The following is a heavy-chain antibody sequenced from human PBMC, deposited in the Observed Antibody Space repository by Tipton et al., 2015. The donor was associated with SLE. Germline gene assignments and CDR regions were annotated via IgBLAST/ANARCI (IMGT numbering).Heavy chain of an antibody. CDR2: IDHSGST. Sequence: TLSLTCAVYGGSISSRNWWSWIRQPPGKGLEWIGEIDHSGSTNYNPSLKSRVPISIDGSKNQFSLKLPSVTAADTAVYYCGRGATTWRGAIYGVDVWGQGTTVTVSS. CDR1: GGSISSRNW. D-gene: IGHD1-1*01. V-gene: IGHV4-4*02. CDR3: GRGATTWRGAIYGVDV. J-gene: IGHJ6*02.